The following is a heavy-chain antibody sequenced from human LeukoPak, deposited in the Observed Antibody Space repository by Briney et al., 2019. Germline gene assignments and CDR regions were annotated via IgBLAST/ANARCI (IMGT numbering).Heavy chain of an antibody. CDR2: ISWNSGSI. Sequence: GGSLRLSCAASGFTFDDYAMHWVRQAPGKGLEWVSGISWNSGSIGYADSVKGRFTISRDNAKNSLYLQMNSLRAEDTAVYYCARVAVRVYFDYWGQGTLVTVSS. CDR1: GFTFDDYA. CDR3: ARVAVRVYFDY. D-gene: IGHD4-11*01. V-gene: IGHV3-9*01. J-gene: IGHJ4*02.